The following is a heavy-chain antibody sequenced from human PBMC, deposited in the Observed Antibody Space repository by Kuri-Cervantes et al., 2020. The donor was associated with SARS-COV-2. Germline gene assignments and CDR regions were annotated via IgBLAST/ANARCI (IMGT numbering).Heavy chain of an antibody. CDR2: ISAYNGNT. CDR1: GYTFTSYG. CDR3: ARDPNYDSSGYYGLTFDY. D-gene: IGHD3-22*01. V-gene: IGHV1-18*01. Sequence: ASVKVSCKASGYTFTSYGISWVRQAPGQGLEWIGWISAYNGNTNYAQKLQGRVTMTTDTSTSTAYMELRSLRSDDTAVYYCARDPNYDSSGYYGLTFDYWGQGTLVTDSS. J-gene: IGHJ4*02.